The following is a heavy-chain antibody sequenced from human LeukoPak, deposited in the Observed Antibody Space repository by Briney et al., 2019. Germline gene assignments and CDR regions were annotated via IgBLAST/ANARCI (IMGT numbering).Heavy chain of an antibody. Sequence: GGSLRLSCAASGFTFSSYAMNWVRQAPGKGLEWISVISGSGDSTHYADSVKGRFTISRDNSKNTLHLQMNSLRVEDTAIYYCAKDPYGDTLLFDYWGQGTLVTVSS. CDR1: GFTFSSYA. CDR2: ISGSGDST. V-gene: IGHV3-23*01. CDR3: AKDPYGDTLLFDY. J-gene: IGHJ4*02. D-gene: IGHD4-17*01.